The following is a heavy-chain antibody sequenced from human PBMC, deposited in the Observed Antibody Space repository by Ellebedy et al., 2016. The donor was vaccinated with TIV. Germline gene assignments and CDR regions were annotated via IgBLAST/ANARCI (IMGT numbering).Heavy chain of an antibody. CDR2: ISYDGRNE. CDR1: GFTFSTYG. J-gene: IGHJ6*02. Sequence: GESLKISCAASGFTFSTYGMHWVRQAPGKGLEWVAVISYDGRNEYYADSVRGRFTISRDNSNNTLYLHMNSLRAEDTALYYCAREGEQYYYGSGSYYKVNYYYGMDVWGQGTTVTVSS. CDR3: AREGEQYYYGSGSYYKVNYYYGMDV. V-gene: IGHV3-30*03. D-gene: IGHD3-10*01.